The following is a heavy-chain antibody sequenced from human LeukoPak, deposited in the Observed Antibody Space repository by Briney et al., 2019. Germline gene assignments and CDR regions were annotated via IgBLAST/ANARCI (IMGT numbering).Heavy chain of an antibody. J-gene: IGHJ4*02. D-gene: IGHD5-18*01. Sequence: GASVKVSCKASGYTFTGYYMHWLRQAPGQGLEWMGRINPNSGGTNYAQKFQGRVTMTRDTSISTAYMELSRLRSDDTAVYYCARDLKAMVLPNYWGQGTLVTVSS. V-gene: IGHV1-2*06. CDR3: ARDLKAMVLPNY. CDR1: GYTFTGYY. CDR2: INPNSGGT.